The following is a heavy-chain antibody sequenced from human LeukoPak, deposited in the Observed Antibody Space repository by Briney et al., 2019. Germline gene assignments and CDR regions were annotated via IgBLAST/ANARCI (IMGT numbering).Heavy chain of an antibody. CDR2: IYTSETT. D-gene: IGHD3-16*01. CDR1: GASISSYY. Sequence: PSETLSLACTVSGASISSYYWSWIRQPPGKGLEWIGYIYTSETTNFNPALRSRVTISIDTSKNQVSLRLSSVTAADTALYYCARHRSPSRLSSFDIWGQGMLVIVSS. V-gene: IGHV4-4*09. CDR3: ARHRSPSRLSSFDI. J-gene: IGHJ4*02.